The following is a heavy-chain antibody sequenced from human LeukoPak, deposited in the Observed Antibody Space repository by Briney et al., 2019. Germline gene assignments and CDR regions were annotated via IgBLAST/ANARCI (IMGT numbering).Heavy chain of an antibody. J-gene: IGHJ4*02. CDR3: AVDSITIFGVVKPY. V-gene: IGHV3-11*01. D-gene: IGHD3-3*01. Sequence: GGSLRLSCAASGSTFSDYYMSWIRQAPGKGLEWVSYISSSGSTIYYADSVKGRFTISRDNAKNSLYLQMNSLRAEDTAVYYCAVDSITIFGVVKPYWGQGTLVTASS. CDR1: GSTFSDYY. CDR2: ISSSGSTI.